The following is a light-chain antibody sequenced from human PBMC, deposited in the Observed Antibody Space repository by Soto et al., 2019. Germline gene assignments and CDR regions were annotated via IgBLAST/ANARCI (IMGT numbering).Light chain of an antibody. CDR1: SSDVGGYNY. CDR3: ISYTSSSTRV. CDR2: DVS. Sequence: QSALTQPASVSGSPGQSITISCTGTSSDVGGYNYVSWYQQHPGKAPKLMIYDVSDRPSGVSNRFSGSKSGNTASLTISGLQAEDEADYYCISYTSSSTRVFGTGTKLPVL. V-gene: IGLV2-14*01. J-gene: IGLJ1*01.